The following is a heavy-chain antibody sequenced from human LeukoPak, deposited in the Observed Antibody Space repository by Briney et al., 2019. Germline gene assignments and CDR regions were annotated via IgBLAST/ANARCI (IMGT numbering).Heavy chain of an antibody. Sequence: GESLQISCQDSGYSFPNYWIDWVRQMPGKGLEWVGIIYPDDSDTRYSPSFQGQVTISADKSINTAYLQWSSLKASDTAMYYCAKSSTRGIRAPFDYWGQGTLVTVSS. CDR2: IYPDDSDT. D-gene: IGHD3-10*01. CDR1: GYSFPNYW. J-gene: IGHJ4*02. V-gene: IGHV5-51*01. CDR3: AKSSTRGIRAPFDY.